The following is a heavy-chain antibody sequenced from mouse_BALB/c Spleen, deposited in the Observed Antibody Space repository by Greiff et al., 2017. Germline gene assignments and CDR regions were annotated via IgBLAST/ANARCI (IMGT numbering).Heavy chain of an antibody. CDR2: ISYDGSN. J-gene: IGHJ4*01. V-gene: IGHV3-6*02. D-gene: IGHD3-3*01. CDR3: ARQGFVGAMDY. Sequence: DVQLQESGPGLVKPSQSLSLTCSVTGYSITSGYYWNWIRQFPGNKLEWMGYISYDGSNNYNPSLKNRISITRDTSKNQFFLKLNSVTTEDTATYYCARQGFVGAMDYWGQGTSVTVSS. CDR1: GYSITSGYY.